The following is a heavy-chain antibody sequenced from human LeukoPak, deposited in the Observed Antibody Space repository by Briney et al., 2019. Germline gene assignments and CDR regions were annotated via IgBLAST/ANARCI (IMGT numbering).Heavy chain of an antibody. CDR2: IKKDGRER. CDR1: GFTFSSYW. CDR3: ARVGGRYSPLGY. Sequence: GRSLRLSCAASGFTFSSYWMSWVRQAPGKGLEWVANIKKDGRERFYVDSVKGRFTISRDNDKMSLVLQVTSLRAEDTAVYYCARVGGRYSPLGYWGQGTLVTVSS. V-gene: IGHV3-7*01. D-gene: IGHD3-16*02. J-gene: IGHJ4*02.